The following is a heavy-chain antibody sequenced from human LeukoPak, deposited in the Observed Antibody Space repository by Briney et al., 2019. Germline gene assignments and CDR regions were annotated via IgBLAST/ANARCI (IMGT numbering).Heavy chain of an antibody. D-gene: IGHD6-13*01. Sequence: PSETLSLTCTVSGDPISGYSNYKWSWIRQPPGKGLVWIGDVYYHRSTNYNSSLKSRVTFSVATSKNQFSLKLTSVTAADTAVYYCAREYSAFDYWGQGTLVTVSS. CDR3: AREYSAFDY. CDR1: GDPISGYSNYK. CDR2: VYYHRST. J-gene: IGHJ4*02. V-gene: IGHV4-61*01.